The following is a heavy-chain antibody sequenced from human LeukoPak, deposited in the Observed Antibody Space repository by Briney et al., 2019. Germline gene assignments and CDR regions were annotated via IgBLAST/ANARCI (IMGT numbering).Heavy chain of an antibody. CDR1: GGSISSGGYS. D-gene: IGHD3-3*01. Sequence: SETLSLTCAVSGGSISSGGYSWSWIRQHPGKGLEWIGYINYSGSTYYNPSLKSRVTISIDTSQNQFSLKLSSVTAADTAVYYCARDEAIFGAGYYYGMDVWGQGTTVTVSS. J-gene: IGHJ6*02. CDR3: ARDEAIFGAGYYYGMDV. CDR2: INYSGST. V-gene: IGHV4-31*11.